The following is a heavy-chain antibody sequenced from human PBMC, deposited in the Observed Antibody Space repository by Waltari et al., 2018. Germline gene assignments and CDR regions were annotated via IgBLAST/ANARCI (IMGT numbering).Heavy chain of an antibody. CDR1: GYTFTSYA. CDR3: ARDFRGAYCGGDCYSV. D-gene: IGHD2-21*01. Sequence: QVQLVQSGAEVKKPGASVKVSCKASGYTFTSYAMHWVRQAPGQRLEGMGWINAGNGNTKYSQKFQGRVTITRDTSASTAYMELSSLRSEDTAVYYCARDFRGAYCGGDCYSVWGQGTLVTVSS. V-gene: IGHV1-3*01. J-gene: IGHJ4*02. CDR2: INAGNGNT.